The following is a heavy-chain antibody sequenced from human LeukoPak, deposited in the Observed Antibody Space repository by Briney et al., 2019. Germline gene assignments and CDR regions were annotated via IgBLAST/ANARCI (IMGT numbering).Heavy chain of an antibody. D-gene: IGHD6-13*01. CDR1: GFTFSTYS. CDR3: ARDRWLGSSWETDC. CDR2: ISSSSRYI. V-gene: IGHV3-21*01. Sequence: GGSLRLSSAASGFTFSTYSMNCVRQAPGKGLEWVSSISSSSRYIYYADSVKGRFTISRDNAKNSLYLQMNSLRAEDTAVFYCARDRWLGSSWETDCWGQGTLVTVSS. J-gene: IGHJ4*02.